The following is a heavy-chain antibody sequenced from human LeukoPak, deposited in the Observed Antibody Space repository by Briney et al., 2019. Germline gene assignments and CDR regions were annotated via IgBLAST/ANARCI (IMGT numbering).Heavy chain of an antibody. J-gene: IGHJ3*02. CDR1: GGTFSSYT. Sequence: VASVKVSCKASGGTFSSYTISWVRQAPGQGIEWMGRIIPILGIANYAQKFQGRVTITADKSTSTAYMELSSLRSEDTAVYYCARERSYSGYYDAFDIWGQGTMVTVSS. V-gene: IGHV1-69*04. D-gene: IGHD3-22*01. CDR3: ARERSYSGYYDAFDI. CDR2: IIPILGIA.